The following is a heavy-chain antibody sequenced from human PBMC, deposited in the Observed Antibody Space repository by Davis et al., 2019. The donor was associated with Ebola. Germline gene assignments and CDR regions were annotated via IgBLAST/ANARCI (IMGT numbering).Heavy chain of an antibody. Sequence: GGSLRLSCAASGFTFSGSAMPWVRQASGKGLEWVGRIRSKANSYATAYAVSVKGRITISRDDSKNTAYLQMNSLKTEDTDVYYCTSQTTVTDYWGQGTLVTVSS. CDR2: IRSKANSYAT. CDR1: GFTFSGSA. J-gene: IGHJ4*02. D-gene: IGHD4-17*01. CDR3: TSQTTVTDY. V-gene: IGHV3-73*01.